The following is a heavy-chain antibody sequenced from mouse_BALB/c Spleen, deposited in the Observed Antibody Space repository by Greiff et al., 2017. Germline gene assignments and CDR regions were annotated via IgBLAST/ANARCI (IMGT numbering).Heavy chain of an antibody. D-gene: IGHD2-3*01. Sequence: VQLQQSGPGLVAPSQSLSITCTVSGFSLTSYGVHWVRQPPGKGLEWLGVIWAGGSTNYNSALMSRLSISKDNSKSQVFLKMNSLQTDDTAMYYCARELDGYYEAYWGQGTLVTVSA. V-gene: IGHV2-9*02. CDR3: ARELDGYYEAY. CDR2: IWAGGST. CDR1: GFSLTSYG. J-gene: IGHJ3*01.